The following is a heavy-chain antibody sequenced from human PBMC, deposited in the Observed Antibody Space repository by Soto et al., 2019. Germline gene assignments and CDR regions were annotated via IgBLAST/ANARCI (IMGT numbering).Heavy chain of an antibody. D-gene: IGHD3-3*01. Sequence: AAVKVSCKASVYTFTSYYMHCVRQGPAQGLEWMGIINPSGGSTSHAQKFQGRVTMTRDTSTSTVYMELSSLRSEDTAVYYCAREVPSNYDFCTRDYYYYYGMDVWGQGTTVTVSS. J-gene: IGHJ6*02. CDR2: INPSGGST. CDR1: VYTFTSYY. CDR3: AREVPSNYDFCTRDYYYYYGMDV. V-gene: IGHV1-46*01.